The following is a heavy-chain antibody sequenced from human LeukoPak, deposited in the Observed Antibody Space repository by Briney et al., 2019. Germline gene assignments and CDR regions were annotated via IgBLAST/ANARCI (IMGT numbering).Heavy chain of an antibody. CDR2: IYYSGST. CDR1: GGSISSSSYY. V-gene: IGHV4-39*01. J-gene: IGHJ4*02. CDR3: ARAGYSYGIDY. Sequence: PSETLSLTCTVSGGSISSSSYYWGWIRQPPGKGLEWIGSIYYSGSTYYNPSLKSRVTISVDTSKNQFSLKLSSVTAAGTAVYYCARAGYSYGIDYWGQGTLVTVSS. D-gene: IGHD5-18*01.